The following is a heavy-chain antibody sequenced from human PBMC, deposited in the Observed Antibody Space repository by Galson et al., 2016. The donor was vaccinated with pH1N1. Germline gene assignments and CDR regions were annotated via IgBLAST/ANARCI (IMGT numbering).Heavy chain of an antibody. J-gene: IGHJ5*02. V-gene: IGHV4-59*01. Sequence: SETLSLTCTVSGGSISSSYWSWIRQPPGKGLEWIAYISCSGNTNYNPSLTSRVTISVDTSKNQFSLKLSSVTAADTAVYYCARGDYYYASGTDEDFGFDPWGQGTLVTVSS. CDR1: GGSISSSY. D-gene: IGHD3-10*01. CDR2: ISCSGNT. CDR3: ARGDYYYASGTDEDFGFDP.